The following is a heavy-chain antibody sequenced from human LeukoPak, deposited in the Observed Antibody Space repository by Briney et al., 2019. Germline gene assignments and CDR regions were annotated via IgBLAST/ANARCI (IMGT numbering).Heavy chain of an antibody. V-gene: IGHV3-21*01. D-gene: IGHD2-15*01. CDR1: GFTFSSYS. Sequence: GGSLRLSCAASGFTFSSYSMTWVRQAPGKGLEWVSSISSSSSYIYYADSVKGRFTISRDNAKNSLYLQMNSLRAEDTAVYYCASIPIQDSGEINYHGTHDYWGQGTLVTVSS. J-gene: IGHJ4*02. CDR3: ASIPIQDSGEINYHGTHDY. CDR2: ISSSSSYI.